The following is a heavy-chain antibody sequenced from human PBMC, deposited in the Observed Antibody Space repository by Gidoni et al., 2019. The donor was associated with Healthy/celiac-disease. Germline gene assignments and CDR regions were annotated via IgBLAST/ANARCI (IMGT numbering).Heavy chain of an antibody. CDR3: ARGRGGLITIFGQLYYGMDV. D-gene: IGHD3-3*01. V-gene: IGHV4-34*01. Sequence: QVQLQQWGAGLLKPSEPLSLTCAVYGGSFRGYYWCWIRQPPGKGLEWIGEINHSGSNNYNPSLKSRVTISVDTSKNQFSLKLSSVTAADTAVYYCARGRGGLITIFGQLYYGMDVWGQGTTVTVSS. CDR1: GGSFRGYY. CDR2: INHSGSN. J-gene: IGHJ6*02.